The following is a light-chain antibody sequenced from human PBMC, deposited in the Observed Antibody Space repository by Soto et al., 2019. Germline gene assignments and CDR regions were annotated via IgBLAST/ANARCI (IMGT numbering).Light chain of an antibody. CDR2: DAS. Sequence: IQMTQSPSTLSASVLDRVTITCRASQSISSWLAWYQQKPGKAPKLLIYDASSLESGVPSRFSGSGSGTEFTLTISSLQPDDFATYYCQQYNSYSWPFGQGTKVDI. V-gene: IGKV1-5*01. CDR1: QSISSW. J-gene: IGKJ1*01. CDR3: QQYNSYSWP.